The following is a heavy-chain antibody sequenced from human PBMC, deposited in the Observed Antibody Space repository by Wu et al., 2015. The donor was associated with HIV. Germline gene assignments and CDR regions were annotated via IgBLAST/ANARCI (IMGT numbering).Heavy chain of an antibody. D-gene: IGHD2-21*02. Sequence: QVQLVQSGAEVKKPGASVKVSCQASGYTFTIYDINWVRQAPGQGLEWMGWMNPNSGNTGYAQKFQGRVTMTRNTSIGTAYMELSSLRSEDTAVYYCARGNCGSDCSSFYYYYYGMDIWAKGPRSPSP. V-gene: IGHV1-8*01. CDR2: MNPNSGNT. J-gene: IGHJ6*02. CDR1: GYTFTIYD. CDR3: ARGNCGSDCSSFYYYYYGMDI.